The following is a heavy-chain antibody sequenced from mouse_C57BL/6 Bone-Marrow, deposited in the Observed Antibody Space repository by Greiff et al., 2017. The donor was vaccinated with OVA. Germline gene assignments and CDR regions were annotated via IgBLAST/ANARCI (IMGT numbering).Heavy chain of an antibody. CDR3: ARLHYGSSRYWYFDV. D-gene: IGHD1-1*01. CDR1: GYTFTSHW. Sequence: VQLQQSGPELVRPGASVKISCKAPGYTFTSHWMQWVRQRPGQGLEWIGEIFPGSGSTYYNEKFKGKATLTVDTSSSTAYMQLSSLTAEDSAVYFCARLHYGSSRYWYFDVWGTGTTVTVSS. CDR2: IFPGSGST. V-gene: IGHV1-56*01. J-gene: IGHJ1*03.